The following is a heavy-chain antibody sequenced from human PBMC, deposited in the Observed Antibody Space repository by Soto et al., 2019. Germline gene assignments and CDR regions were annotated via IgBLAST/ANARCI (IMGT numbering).Heavy chain of an antibody. CDR1: GYTFTSYD. D-gene: IGHD1-26*01. V-gene: IGHV1-8*01. Sequence: GASVKVSCKASGYTFTSYDINWVRQATGQGLEWMGWMNPNSGNTSYADSVKGRFTISRDNAKNTLYLQMNSLRAEDTAVYYCARGGSLNWYFDLWGRGTLVTVS. J-gene: IGHJ2*01. CDR3: ARGGSLNWYFDL. CDR2: MNPNSGNT.